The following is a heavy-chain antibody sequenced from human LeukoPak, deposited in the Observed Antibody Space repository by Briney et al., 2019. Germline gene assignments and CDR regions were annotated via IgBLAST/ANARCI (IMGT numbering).Heavy chain of an antibody. CDR2: INHSGGT. CDR3: ARVRTGYYSR. V-gene: IGHV4-34*01. Sequence: SETLSLTCAVYGGSFSGYYWSWIRQPPGKGLEWIGEINHSGGTNYNPSLKSRVTISVDTSKNQFSLKLSSVTAADTAVYYCARVRTGYYSRWGQGTLVTVSS. CDR1: GGSFSGYY. D-gene: IGHD3-22*01. J-gene: IGHJ4*02.